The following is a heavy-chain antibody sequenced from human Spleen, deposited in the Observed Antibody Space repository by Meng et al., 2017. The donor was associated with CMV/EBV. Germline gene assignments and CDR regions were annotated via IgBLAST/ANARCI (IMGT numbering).Heavy chain of an antibody. CDR2: IYPGDSDT. CDR1: GYSFTSYW. CDR3: ARGYCSSTSCYGWFDP. J-gene: IGHJ5*02. Sequence: GESLKISCKGSGYSFTSYWIGWVRQMPGKGLEWMGIIYPGDSDTRYSPFFQGQVTISADKSISTAYLQWSSLKASDTAMYYCARGYCSSTSCYGWFDPWGQGTLVTVSS. D-gene: IGHD2-2*01. V-gene: IGHV5-51*01.